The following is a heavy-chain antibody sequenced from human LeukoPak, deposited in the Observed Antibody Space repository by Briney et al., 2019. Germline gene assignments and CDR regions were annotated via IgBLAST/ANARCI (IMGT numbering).Heavy chain of an antibody. J-gene: IGHJ6*03. V-gene: IGHV4-4*07. CDR3: ARAPNNYYYYYMDV. CDR1: GGSISSNY. Sequence: SEILSLTCTVSGGSISSNYWTWIRQPAGEGLEWIGRIYISGSTNYNPSLRSRVTMSIDTSKNQFSLKLSSVTAADTAVYYCARAPNNYYYYYMDVWGKGTTVTVSS. CDR2: IYISGST.